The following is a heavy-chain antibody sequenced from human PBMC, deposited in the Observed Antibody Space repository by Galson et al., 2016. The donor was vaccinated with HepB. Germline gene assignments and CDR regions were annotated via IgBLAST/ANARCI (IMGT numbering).Heavy chain of an antibody. CDR2: IWYDGNNK. CDR1: GFTFSNYG. J-gene: IGHJ4*02. V-gene: IGHV3-33*01. D-gene: IGHD4-23*01. CDR3: ARDVTVAGTVLDY. Sequence: SLRLSCAASGFTFSNYGIHWVRQAPGKGLEWVAVIWYDGNNKYYADSVKGRFTISRDNSKKTLYLQMNSLRGEDTAVHYCARDVTVAGTVLDYWGQGILVTVSS.